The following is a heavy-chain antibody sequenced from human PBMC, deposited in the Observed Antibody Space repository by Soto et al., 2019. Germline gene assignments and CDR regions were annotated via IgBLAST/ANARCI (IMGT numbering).Heavy chain of an antibody. CDR2: ISSNGGTT. J-gene: IGHJ4*02. V-gene: IGHV3-64*01. CDR1: GFTFSSYD. D-gene: IGHD1-7*01. CDR3: VRRVSGNYDY. Sequence: EVQLAESGGGMVQPGGSLRLSCVASGFTFSSYDMHWVCQAPGKGLEYVSSISSNGGTTYYGNSVKGRLTISRDNSKNTLYLQMGSLRAEDMAVYYCVRRVSGNYDYWGQGTLVTVSS.